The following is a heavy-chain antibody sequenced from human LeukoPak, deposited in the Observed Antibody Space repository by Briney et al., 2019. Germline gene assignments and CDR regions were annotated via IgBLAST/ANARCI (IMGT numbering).Heavy chain of an antibody. Sequence: GGSLRLSCAASGFTFSSYWMHWVRQAPGKGLVWVSRINSDGSSTSYADSVKGRFTISRDNAKNTLYLQMNSLRAEDTAVYYCAREQQLVWGRRAFDIRGQGTMVTVSS. CDR2: INSDGSST. V-gene: IGHV3-74*01. D-gene: IGHD6-13*01. J-gene: IGHJ3*02. CDR3: AREQQLVWGRRAFDI. CDR1: GFTFSSYW.